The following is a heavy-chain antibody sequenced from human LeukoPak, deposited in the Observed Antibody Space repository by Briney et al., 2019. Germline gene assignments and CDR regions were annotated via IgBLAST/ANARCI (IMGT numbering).Heavy chain of an antibody. CDR3: ARVAGKFDY. CDR1: GVSISSRNW. D-gene: IGHD6-25*01. CDR2: IYHSGST. V-gene: IGHV4-4*02. Sequence: TSETLSLTCAVSGVSISSRNWWSWVRQPPGKGLEWIGEIYHSGSTNYNPSLKSRVTTSVDKSKNQFSLNLSSVTAADTAVYYCARVAGKFDYWGQGTLVTVSS. J-gene: IGHJ4*02.